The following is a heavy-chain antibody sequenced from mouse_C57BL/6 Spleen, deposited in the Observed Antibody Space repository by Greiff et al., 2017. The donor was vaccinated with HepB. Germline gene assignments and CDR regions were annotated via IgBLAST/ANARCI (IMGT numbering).Heavy chain of an antibody. CDR2: INPGSGGT. D-gene: IGHD4-1*01. Sequence: VQLQQSGAELVRPGTSVKVSCKASGYAFTNYLIEWVKQRPGQGLEWIGVINPGSGGTNYNEKFKGKATLTADKSSSTAYMQLSSLTSEDSAVYFCARGTGTYVDYWGQGTTLTVSS. CDR3: ARGTGTYVDY. J-gene: IGHJ2*01. V-gene: IGHV1-54*01. CDR1: GYAFTNYL.